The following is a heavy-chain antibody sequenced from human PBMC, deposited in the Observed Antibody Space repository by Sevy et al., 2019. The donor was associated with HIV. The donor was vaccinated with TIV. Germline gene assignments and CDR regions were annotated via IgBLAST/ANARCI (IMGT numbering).Heavy chain of an antibody. V-gene: IGHV3-11*06. CDR3: ARTMERPIFDY. J-gene: IGHJ4*02. CDR1: GFTFSDYY. CDR2: ISSSSSYT. Sequence: GGSLRLSCAASGFTFSDYYMSWIRQAPGKGLEWVSYISSSSSYTNYANSVKGRFTISRDNAKNSLYLQMNSLRAEDTAVYYCARTMERPIFDYWGQGTLDTVSS. D-gene: IGHD1-1*01.